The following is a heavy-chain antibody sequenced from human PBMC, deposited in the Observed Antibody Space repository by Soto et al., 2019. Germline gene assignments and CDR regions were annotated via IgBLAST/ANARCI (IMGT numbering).Heavy chain of an antibody. D-gene: IGHD2-15*01. CDR3: AHAGDFALLSFDR. CDR2: IYWDDDK. CDR1: GFSLTTTRMG. J-gene: IGHJ4*02. V-gene: IGHV2-5*02. Sequence: QITLKESGPPLVRPAQTLTLTCAFSGFSLTTTRMGVAWIRQPPGKALVWLALIYWDDDKRYSPSLKNRLTVSKNTSTNRVVLTITNISPDDTGTYFCAHAGDFALLSFDRWGPGTLVTVSS.